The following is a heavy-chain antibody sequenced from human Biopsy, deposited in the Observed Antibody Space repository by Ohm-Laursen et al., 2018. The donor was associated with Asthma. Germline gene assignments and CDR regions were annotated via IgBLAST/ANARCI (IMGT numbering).Heavy chain of an antibody. Sequence: SLRLSCSASGFSFSNFAIHWVRQAPGKGLEWVGVISKDASTQDYADSVKGRFTMARDNSKNTLDLQMNSLSPEDTAVYYCARDFSRAIMIGGGREHYFDFWGRGILVTVSS. J-gene: IGHJ4*02. D-gene: IGHD3-16*01. CDR3: ARDFSRAIMIGGGREHYFDF. CDR2: ISKDASTQ. V-gene: IGHV3-30*01. CDR1: GFSFSNFA.